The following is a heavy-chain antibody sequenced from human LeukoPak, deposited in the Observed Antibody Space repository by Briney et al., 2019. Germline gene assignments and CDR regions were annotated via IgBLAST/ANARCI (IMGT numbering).Heavy chain of an antibody. CDR3: ATGGGYVDAFDI. J-gene: IGHJ3*02. CDR2: IIAILSQA. Sequence: SVKVSCKASGGTFNTYSINWVRQAPGQGFEWMGRIIAILSQANYAQKFQGRVSITADKSTTTAYLELRSLRSEDTAVYYCATGGGYVDAFDIWGQGTMVTVSS. D-gene: IGHD5-12*01. CDR1: GGTFNTYS. V-gene: IGHV1-69*02.